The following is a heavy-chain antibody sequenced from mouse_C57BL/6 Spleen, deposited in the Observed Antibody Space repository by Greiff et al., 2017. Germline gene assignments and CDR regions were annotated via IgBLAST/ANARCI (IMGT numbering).Heavy chain of an antibody. J-gene: IGHJ2*01. Sequence: VKLQQPGAELVKPGASVKLSCKASGYTFTSYWMHWVKQRPGQGLEWIGMIHPNSGSTNYNEKFKSKATLTVDKSSSTAYMQLSSLTSEDSAVYYCAREGTTVVEYYFDYWGQGTTLTVSS. CDR2: IHPNSGST. CDR1: GYTFTSYW. CDR3: AREGTTVVEYYFDY. V-gene: IGHV1-64*01. D-gene: IGHD1-1*01.